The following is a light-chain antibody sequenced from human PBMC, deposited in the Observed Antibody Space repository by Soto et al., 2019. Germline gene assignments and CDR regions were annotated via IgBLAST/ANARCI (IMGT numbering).Light chain of an antibody. CDR1: QSVLYSSNNNNY. CDR2: WAS. CDR3: HQYYTTQGT. Sequence: DIVMTQSPDALTVSLGERATINCKSSQSVLYSSNNNNYFAWYQQKPGQPPKLLIYWASTRESGVPDRFIGSGSGTDFTLTISSLQAEDVAVYYCHQYYTTQGTFGQGTKVEVK. V-gene: IGKV4-1*01. J-gene: IGKJ1*01.